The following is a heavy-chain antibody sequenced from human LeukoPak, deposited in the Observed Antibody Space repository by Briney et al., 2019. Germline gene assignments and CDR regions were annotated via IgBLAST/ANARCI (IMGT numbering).Heavy chain of an antibody. D-gene: IGHD5-24*01. V-gene: IGHV3-23*01. CDR2: ISGSGGST. CDR1: GFTFSSYA. CDR3: AKDRKGDGYNLDAFDI. Sequence: PGGSLRLSCAASGFTFSSYAMSWVRQAPGKGLEWVSAISGSGGSTYYADSVKGRFTISRDNSKNTLYLQVNSLRAEDTAVYYCAKDRKGDGYNLDAFDIWGQGTMVTVSS. J-gene: IGHJ3*02.